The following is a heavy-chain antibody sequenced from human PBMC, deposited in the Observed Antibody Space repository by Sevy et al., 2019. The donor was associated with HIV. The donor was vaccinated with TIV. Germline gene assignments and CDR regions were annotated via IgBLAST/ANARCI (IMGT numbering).Heavy chain of an antibody. Sequence: SETLSLTCTVSGGSITSSGHYWGWIRQSPGKGLEWIGAVYYVGNSYANPSLTSRVTISADTSKNLFSLSLTSLTAADTAIYYCARVAGGENYDYGIDVWGLGISVTVSS. CDR1: GGSITSSGHY. J-gene: IGHJ6*02. CDR3: ARVAGGENYDYGIDV. D-gene: IGHD2-21*01. V-gene: IGHV4-39*01. CDR2: VYYVGNS.